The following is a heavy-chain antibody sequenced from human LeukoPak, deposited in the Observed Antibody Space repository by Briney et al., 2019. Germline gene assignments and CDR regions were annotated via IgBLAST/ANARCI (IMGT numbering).Heavy chain of an antibody. V-gene: IGHV3-53*01. CDR2: IYAGGST. CDR1: GFTVSSNY. CDR3: ARGFNRGFDP. J-gene: IGHJ5*02. Sequence: GGSLRLSCAASGFTVSSNYMSWVRQAPGKGLEWVSVIYAGGSTYYADSVKGRFTFSRDSSKNTLYLQVNSLRAEDTAVYYCARGFNRGFDPWGQGALVTVSS. D-gene: IGHD1-14*01.